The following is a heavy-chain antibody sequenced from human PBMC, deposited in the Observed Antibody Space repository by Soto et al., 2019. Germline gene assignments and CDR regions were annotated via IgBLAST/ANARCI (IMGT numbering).Heavy chain of an antibody. Sequence: QVQLQESGPGLVKPSQTLSLTCTVSGGSISSSGYYWSWIRQHPGKGLEWIGYIYYSGSTYYNPFLKSRVTISVDTSKNQFSLMLSSVTAADTAVYYCARDESSYDAFDIWGQGTMVTVSS. D-gene: IGHD3-22*01. CDR2: IYYSGST. CDR3: ARDESSYDAFDI. J-gene: IGHJ3*02. CDR1: GGSISSSGYY. V-gene: IGHV4-31*03.